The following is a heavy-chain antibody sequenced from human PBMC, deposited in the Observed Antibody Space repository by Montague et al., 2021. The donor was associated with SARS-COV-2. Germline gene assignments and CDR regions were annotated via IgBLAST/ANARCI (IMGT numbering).Heavy chain of an antibody. CDR2: IRADGTTT. Sequence: SLRLSCAASGFTFSAYWMHWVRQAPGQGLEWVARIRADGTTTNYADSVTGRFTISRDNAQDTVYLHMTTLTAEDTAVYYCVRAFSNSFKWFDPWGQGTLVTASS. CDR3: VRAFSNSFKWFDP. D-gene: IGHD6-13*01. V-gene: IGHV3-74*01. J-gene: IGHJ5*02. CDR1: GFTFSAYW.